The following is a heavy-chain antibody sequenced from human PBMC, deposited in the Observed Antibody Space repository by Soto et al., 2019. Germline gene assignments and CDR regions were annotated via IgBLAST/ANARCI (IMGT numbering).Heavy chain of an antibody. CDR1: GFSFSSYA. CDR2: TTDDGGRT. D-gene: IGHD3-10*01. CDR3: AKGGGFGTGAYYNVAY. Sequence: TGGSLRLSCTASGFSFSSYAMTWVRQAPGKGLEWVSSTTDDGGRTFYADSAKGRFTISRDNSNNRLYLQMNSLRAEDTALYYWAKGGGFGTGAYYNVAYWGQGTLVTVSS. J-gene: IGHJ4*02. V-gene: IGHV3-23*01.